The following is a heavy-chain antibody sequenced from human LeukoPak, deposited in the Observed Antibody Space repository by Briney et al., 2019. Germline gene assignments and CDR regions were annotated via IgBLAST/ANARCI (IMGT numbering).Heavy chain of an antibody. D-gene: IGHD3-9*01. V-gene: IGHV1-2*06. CDR3: RLVTTGDY. CDR2: INPNSGGT. J-gene: IGHJ4*02. CDR1: GYTFTGYY. Sequence: ASVKVSCKASGYTFTGYYMRWVRQAPGQGLEWMGRINPNSGGTNYAQKFQDRVTVTRDTSITTVYIEVSRLRSDDTAVYYCRLVTTGDYWGQGTLVTVSS.